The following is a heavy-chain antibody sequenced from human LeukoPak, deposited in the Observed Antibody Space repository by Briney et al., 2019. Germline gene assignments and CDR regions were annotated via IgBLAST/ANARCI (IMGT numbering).Heavy chain of an antibody. CDR2: INAYNGNT. D-gene: IGHD6-13*01. J-gene: IGHJ4*02. CDR3: ATYSSSWYYFDY. V-gene: IGHV1-18*01. CDR1: GYTFTSYG. Sequence: ASVKVSCKASGYTFTSYGISWVRQAPGQGLEWMGWINAYNGNTNYAQKLQGRVTMTTDTSTSTAYMELRSLRSDDTAVYYCATYSSSWYYFDYWGQGTLVTVSS.